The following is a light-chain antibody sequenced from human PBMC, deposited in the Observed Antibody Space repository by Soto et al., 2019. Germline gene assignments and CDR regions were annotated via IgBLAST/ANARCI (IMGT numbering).Light chain of an antibody. CDR3: QKYGSFSIT. V-gene: IGKV3-20*01. CDR2: GAS. CDR1: QSVSSSY. Sequence: EIVLTQSPGTLSLSPGERATLSCRASQSVSSSYLAWYQQKPGQAPRLLIYGASSRATGIPDRFSGSGSGTDFTLTISRLEPEDFAVYYCQKYGSFSITFGQGTRLEIK. J-gene: IGKJ5*01.